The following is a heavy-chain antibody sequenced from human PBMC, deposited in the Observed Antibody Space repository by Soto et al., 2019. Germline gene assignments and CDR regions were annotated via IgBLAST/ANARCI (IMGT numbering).Heavy chain of an antibody. CDR2: IKPANGNT. J-gene: IGHJ4*02. Sequence: QVQLAQSGAEERKPGASVKVSCEATGYTFTAYAMHWVRQAPGQRLEWMGWIKPANGNTKYSQKFQGRLTITIETPANTMYMELRSATSKDTAMYYCTTSAICPYGGLIGPFVYWGQGILVTVSS. CDR1: GYTFTAYA. CDR3: TTSAICPYGGLIGPFVY. D-gene: IGHD3-16*02. V-gene: IGHV1-3*05.